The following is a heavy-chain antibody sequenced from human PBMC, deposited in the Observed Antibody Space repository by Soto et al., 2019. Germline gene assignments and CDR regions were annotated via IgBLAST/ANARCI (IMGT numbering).Heavy chain of an antibody. J-gene: IGHJ6*03. D-gene: IGHD3-3*01. Sequence: QVQLVESGGGLVKPGGSLRLSCAASEFTFSDYYMSWIRQAPGKGLEWVSYISSSGSIINYADSVKGRFTISRDNAKNSLYLQMQSLRADDTAVYYCAREVTLWSGSLVGPGYNYSMDVWGKGTTVTVSS. CDR1: EFTFSDYY. CDR2: ISSSGSII. V-gene: IGHV3-11*01. CDR3: AREVTLWSGSLVGPGYNYSMDV.